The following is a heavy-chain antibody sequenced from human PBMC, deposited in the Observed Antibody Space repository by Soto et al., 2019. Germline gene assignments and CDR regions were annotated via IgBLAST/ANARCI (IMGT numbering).Heavy chain of an antibody. V-gene: IGHV4-30-4*01. Sequence: QVQLQESGPGLVKPSQTLSLTCTVSGGSISSGDYYWSWIRQPLGKGLQWIGYIYYSGRTYYTPSHNSRVTISVDTSKNQSSLKLNSGTAADTAGYYCAREDYDSSAEWAFDIWGQGTMVTVSS. CDR3: AREDYDSSAEWAFDI. D-gene: IGHD3-22*01. J-gene: IGHJ3*02. CDR1: GGSISSGDYY. CDR2: IYYSGRT.